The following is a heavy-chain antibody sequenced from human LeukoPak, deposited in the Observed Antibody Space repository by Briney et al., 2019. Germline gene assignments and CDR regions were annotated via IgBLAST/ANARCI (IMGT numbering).Heavy chain of an antibody. D-gene: IGHD1-26*01. J-gene: IGHJ4*02. CDR2: MNPNSGNT. Sequence: ASVKVSCKASGYTFTSYDINWVRQATGQGLEWMGWMNPNSGNTGYAQKFQGRVTITRNTSISTAYMELSSLRSEDTAVYCCARARANSDFDYWGQGTLVTVSS. CDR3: ARARANSDFDY. CDR1: GYTFTSYD. V-gene: IGHV1-8*03.